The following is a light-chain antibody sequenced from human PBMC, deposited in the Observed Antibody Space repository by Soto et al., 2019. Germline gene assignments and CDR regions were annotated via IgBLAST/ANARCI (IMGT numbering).Light chain of an antibody. CDR1: QILVYTYGNTY. CDR2: QVS. J-gene: IGKJ4*01. CDR3: IQVTYWPPT. Sequence: DVVLTQSPLSLHVTLGQPASITCSSSQILVYTYGNTYLNWFHQRPGQSPRRLIYQVSTRDSGVPDKFSGGGSGTHFTPKIDRVEAEDVGVYSCIQVTYWPPTIGGGTPVEIK. V-gene: IGKV2-30*01.